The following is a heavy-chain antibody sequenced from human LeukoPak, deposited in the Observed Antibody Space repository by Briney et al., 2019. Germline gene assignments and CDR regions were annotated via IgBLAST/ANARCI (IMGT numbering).Heavy chain of an antibody. CDR2: ISWDGGST. J-gene: IGHJ4*02. CDR1: GFTFDDYA. V-gene: IGHV3-43D*03. CDR3: AKGRSGYVDY. D-gene: IGHD1-26*01. Sequence: GGSLRLSCAASGFTFDDYAMHWVRQAPGKGLEWVSLISWDGGSTYYADSVKGRFTISRGNSKNSLYLQMNSLRAEDTALYYCAKGRSGYVDYWGQGTLVTVSS.